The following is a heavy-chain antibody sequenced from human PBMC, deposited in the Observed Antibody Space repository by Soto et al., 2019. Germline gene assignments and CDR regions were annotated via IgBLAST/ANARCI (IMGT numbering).Heavy chain of an antibody. V-gene: IGHV3-64D*06. J-gene: IGHJ4*02. D-gene: IGHD3-9*01. CDR3: VKESYDILTGYEYFDY. CDR2: ISSNGGST. CDR1: GFTFSSYA. Sequence: GGSLRLSCSASGFTFSSYAMHWVRQAPGKGLEYVSAISSNGGSTYYADSVKGRFTISRDNSKNTLYLQMSSLRAEDTAVYYCVKESYDILTGYEYFDYWGQGTLVTVSS.